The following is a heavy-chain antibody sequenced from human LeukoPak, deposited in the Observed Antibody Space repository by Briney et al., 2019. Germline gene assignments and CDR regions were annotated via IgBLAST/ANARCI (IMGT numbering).Heavy chain of an antibody. CDR1: GFTFSSYG. V-gene: IGHV3-33*01. D-gene: IGHD6-19*01. CDR3: ARDVNSGWYDY. Sequence: GGSLRLSCAASGFTFSSYGMPWVRQAPGKGLEWVAVIWYDGSSKYYADSVKGRFTISRDNSKNTLYLQMNSLRAEDTAVYYCARDVNSGWYDYWGQGTLVTVSS. CDR2: IWYDGSSK. J-gene: IGHJ4*02.